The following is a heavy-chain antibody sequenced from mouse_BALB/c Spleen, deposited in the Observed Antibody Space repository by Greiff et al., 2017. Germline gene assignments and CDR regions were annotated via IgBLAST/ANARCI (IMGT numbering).Heavy chain of an antibody. D-gene: IGHD2-1*01. V-gene: IGHV5-17*02. CDR1: GFTFSSFG. CDR2: ISSGSSTI. Sequence: EVQGVESGGGLVQPGGSRKLSCAASGFTFSSFGMHWVRQAPEKGLEWVAYISSGSSTIYYADTVKGRFTISRDNPKNTLFLQMTSLRSEDTAMYYCARSGRLYGNSFAYWGQGTLVTVSA. J-gene: IGHJ3*01. CDR3: ARSGRLYGNSFAY.